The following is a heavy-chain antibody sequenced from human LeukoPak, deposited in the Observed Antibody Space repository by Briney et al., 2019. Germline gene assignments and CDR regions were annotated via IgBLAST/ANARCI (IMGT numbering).Heavy chain of an antibody. CDR3: ARDGVGTAFDL. D-gene: IGHD1-26*01. CDR2: VSYDGSGE. Sequence: GGSLRLSCAASGFIFRSYPMHWVRQAPGKGLEWVAVVSYDGSGENYADSVNGRFTISRDNSKNTLYLQMNSLRAEDTAVFYCARDGVGTAFDLSGQGTMVTVSS. CDR1: GFIFRSYP. J-gene: IGHJ3*01. V-gene: IGHV3-30*01.